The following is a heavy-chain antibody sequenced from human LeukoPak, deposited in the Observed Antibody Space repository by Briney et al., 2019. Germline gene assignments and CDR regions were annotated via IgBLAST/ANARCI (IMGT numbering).Heavy chain of an antibody. J-gene: IGHJ4*02. CDR2: IYYSGST. Sequence: PSETLSLTCTVSDDSITIYYWSWIRQPPGKGLEWIGYIYYSGSTNYNPSLKSRVTISVDKSKNQFSLKLSSVTAADTAVYYCARSKDILTGYCFDYWGQGTLVTVSS. D-gene: IGHD3-9*01. V-gene: IGHV4-59*01. CDR3: ARSKDILTGYCFDY. CDR1: DDSITIYY.